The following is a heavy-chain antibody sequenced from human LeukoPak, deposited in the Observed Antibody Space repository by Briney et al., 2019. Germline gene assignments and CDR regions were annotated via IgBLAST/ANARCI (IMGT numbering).Heavy chain of an antibody. Sequence: PGGSLRLSCAASGFTFSSYTMNWVRQPPGKGLEWVSYISSSSSTIYYADSVKGRFTISRDNAKNSLYLQMNSLRAEDTAVYYCARDRYYGSGSYYIKFDYWGQGTLVTVSS. D-gene: IGHD3-10*01. CDR3: ARDRYYGSGSYYIKFDY. J-gene: IGHJ4*02. CDR2: ISSSSSTI. CDR1: GFTFSSYT. V-gene: IGHV3-48*04.